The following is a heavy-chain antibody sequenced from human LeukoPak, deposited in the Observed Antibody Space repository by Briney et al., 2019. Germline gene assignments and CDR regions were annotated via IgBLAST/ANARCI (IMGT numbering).Heavy chain of an antibody. CDR3: ARGGRSSWGIGNYYYYYMDV. D-gene: IGHD6-13*01. CDR2: INPNSGGT. J-gene: IGHJ6*03. CDR1: GYTFTGYY. Sequence: GASVKVSCKASGYTFTGYYMHWVRQAPGQGLEWMGWINPNSGGTNYAQKFQGRVTMTRDTSISTAYMELSRLRSDATAVYYCARGGRSSWGIGNYYYYYMDVWGKGTTVTVSS. V-gene: IGHV1-2*02.